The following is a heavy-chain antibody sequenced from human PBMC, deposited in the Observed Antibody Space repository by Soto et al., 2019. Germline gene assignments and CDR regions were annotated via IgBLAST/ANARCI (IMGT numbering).Heavy chain of an antibody. V-gene: IGHV2-5*02. J-gene: IGHJ4*02. CDR2: IFGDVNK. CDR1: GLAFNTANRA. Sequence: QITLKESGPTLVKPTQPLTLTCTFSGLAFNTANRAVGWIRQAPRKVLDWLALIFGDVNKRYRPSLNNRLTISSDTSKEHVVLTMTAMEPVDTARYSCAHGLSSGKTIFFEYWGQGALVTVSA. CDR3: AHGLSSGKTIFFEY. D-gene: IGHD1-26*01.